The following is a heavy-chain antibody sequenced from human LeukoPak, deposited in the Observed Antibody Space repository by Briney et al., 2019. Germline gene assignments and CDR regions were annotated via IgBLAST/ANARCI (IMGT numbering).Heavy chain of an antibody. Sequence: SETLSLTCAVYGGSFSGYYWCWIRQPPRKGLEWIGEINHSGSTNYNPSLKSRVTISVDTSKNQFSLKLSSVTAADTAVYYCAGGSLYYYMDVWGKGTTVTVSS. V-gene: IGHV4-34*01. CDR2: INHSGST. CDR1: GGSFSGYY. CDR3: AGGSLYYYMDV. J-gene: IGHJ6*03.